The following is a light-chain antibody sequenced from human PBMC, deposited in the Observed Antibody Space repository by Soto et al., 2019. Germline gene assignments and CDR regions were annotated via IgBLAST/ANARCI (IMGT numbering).Light chain of an antibody. V-gene: IGKV3-15*01. CDR1: QSVTTY. CDR3: QQYNSWPPSYT. CDR2: GAS. Sequence: EIVMTQSPATLSVSLGDRATLSCRASQSVTTYLAWYQQKPGQAHRLLIYGASTRATGIPARFSGSGSETDFTLTISSLQSEDFAFDYCQQYNSWPPSYTFGQGTKLEIK. J-gene: IGKJ2*01.